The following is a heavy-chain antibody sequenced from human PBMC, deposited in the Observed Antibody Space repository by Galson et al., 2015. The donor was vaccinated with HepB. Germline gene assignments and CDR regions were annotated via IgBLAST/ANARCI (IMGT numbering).Heavy chain of an antibody. Sequence: SVKVSCKASGYTFTSYGISWVRQAPGQGLEWMGWISAYNGNTNYAQKLQGRVTMTTDTSTSTAYMELRSLRSDDTAVYYCARDHGGKVGAIPVWDYWGQGTLVTVSS. J-gene: IGHJ4*02. CDR3: ARDHGGKVGAIPVWDY. V-gene: IGHV1-18*04. CDR1: GYTFTSYG. D-gene: IGHD1-26*01. CDR2: ISAYNGNT.